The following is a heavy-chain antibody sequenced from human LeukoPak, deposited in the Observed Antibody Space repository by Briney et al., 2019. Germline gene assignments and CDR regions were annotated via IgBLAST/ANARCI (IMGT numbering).Heavy chain of an antibody. CDR3: ARHFYSSSSGFFFFDC. V-gene: IGHV4-59*08. D-gene: IGHD3-22*01. Sequence: KPSEPLSLTCTVSDGSISGYYWSWIRQSPGKGLEWMGYIYYSGSTNYNPSLKSRVAISVDTSTNHFSLKLSSVTAADTAVYYCARHFYSSSSGFFFFDCWGQGTLVAVSS. CDR1: DGSISGYY. J-gene: IGHJ4*02. CDR2: IYYSGST.